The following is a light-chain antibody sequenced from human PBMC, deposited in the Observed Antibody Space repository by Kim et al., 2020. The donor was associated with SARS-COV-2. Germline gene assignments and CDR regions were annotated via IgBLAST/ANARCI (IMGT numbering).Light chain of an antibody. Sequence: DIQMTQSPSSLSASIGDRVTIACRASQTIRNHLNWYQQKPGEAPKLLIYAASSLQTGVPSRFSGSGSGTDFTLTITSLQPEDVAVYHCQQSFLPRWTFGQGTKVDIK. CDR3: QQSFLPRWT. J-gene: IGKJ1*01. CDR2: AAS. CDR1: QTIRNH. V-gene: IGKV1-39*01.